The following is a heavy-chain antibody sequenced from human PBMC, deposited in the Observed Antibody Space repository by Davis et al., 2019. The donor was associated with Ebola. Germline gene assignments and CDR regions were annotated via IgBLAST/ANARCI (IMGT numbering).Heavy chain of an antibody. J-gene: IGHJ6*02. V-gene: IGHV3-74*01. CDR2: INSEGSST. CDR3: ALLWFGETDYYYGMDV. D-gene: IGHD3-10*01. Sequence: GESLKISCAASGFTFSSYWMHWVRQAPGKGLVWVSRINSEGSSTSYADSVKGRFTISRDNAKNTLYLQMNSLRAEDTAVYYCALLWFGETDYYYGMDVWGQGTTVTVSS. CDR1: GFTFSSYW.